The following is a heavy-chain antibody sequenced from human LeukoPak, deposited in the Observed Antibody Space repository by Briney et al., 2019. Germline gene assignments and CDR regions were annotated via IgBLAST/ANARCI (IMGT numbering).Heavy chain of an antibody. CDR3: ARIGGGREYYYYYMDV. Sequence: PSQTLSLTRTVSGGSISSGSYYWSWIRQPAGKGLQWIGRINTSGSTNYNPSLKSRVTISVDTSKNQFSLKLTSVTAADTAVYYCARIGGGREYYYYYMDVWGKGTTVTVSS. V-gene: IGHV4-61*02. D-gene: IGHD3-16*01. CDR2: INTSGST. CDR1: GGSISSGSYY. J-gene: IGHJ6*03.